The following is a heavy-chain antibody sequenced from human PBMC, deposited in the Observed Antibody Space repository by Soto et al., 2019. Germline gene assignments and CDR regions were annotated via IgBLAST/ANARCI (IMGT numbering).Heavy chain of an antibody. D-gene: IGHD3-16*01. V-gene: IGHV3-30-3*01. CDR3: ARVEYGFGTPFLAY. CDR1: GFNFGHYA. Sequence: QVQLVESGGGVVQPGRSLRLSCSASGFNFGHYAMHWVRQAPGKGLEWVAALSFDRSNEYYADSLRGRFTISRDNSKNTLYLQMNSLRAEDTAVYYCARVEYGFGTPFLAYWGQGTVVTVSS. CDR2: LSFDRSNE. J-gene: IGHJ4*02.